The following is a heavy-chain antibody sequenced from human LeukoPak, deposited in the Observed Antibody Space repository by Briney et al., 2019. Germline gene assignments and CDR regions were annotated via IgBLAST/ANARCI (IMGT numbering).Heavy chain of an antibody. D-gene: IGHD6-19*01. J-gene: IGHJ4*02. Sequence: PGGSLRLSCAASGFTVSSNYMSRVRQAPGKGLEWVSVIYSGGSTYYADSVKGRFTISRDNSKNTLYLQMNSLRAEDTAVYYCARQWLDYYFDYWGQGTLVTVSS. CDR3: ARQWLDYYFDY. V-gene: IGHV3-53*01. CDR2: IYSGGST. CDR1: GFTVSSNY.